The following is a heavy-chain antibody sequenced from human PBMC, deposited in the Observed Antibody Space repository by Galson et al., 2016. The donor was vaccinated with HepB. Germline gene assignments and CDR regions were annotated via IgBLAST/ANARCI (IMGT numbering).Heavy chain of an antibody. D-gene: IGHD1-26*01. V-gene: IGHV1-2*02. CDR1: GYTFTDYY. CDR3: ARDRYSGSYYVGAFDI. CDR2: INPNSGGT. J-gene: IGHJ3*02. Sequence: SVTVSCKASGYTFTDYYMPWVRQAPGHGLEWMGWINPNSGGTNYAQKFRGRVTMTRDTSISTAYMELSGLKSDDTAVYYCARDRYSGSYYVGAFDIWGQGTMVTVSS.